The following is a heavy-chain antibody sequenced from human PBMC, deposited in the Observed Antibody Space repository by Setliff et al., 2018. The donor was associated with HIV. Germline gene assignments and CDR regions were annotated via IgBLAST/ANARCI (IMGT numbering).Heavy chain of an antibody. D-gene: IGHD3-16*01. V-gene: IGHV7-4-1*02. J-gene: IGHJ5*01. CDR2: INTDSGTP. CDR3: ARGDHDVWGEYSNFFDS. Sequence: GASVKVSCKASADTFTNCLINWVRQAPGQGLEWMGWINTDSGTPTYAQAFTGRFVFSLDTSVSTAFLQITSLKAEDTAVYYYARGDHDVWGEYSNFFDSWGQGTLVTVSS. CDR1: ADTFTNCL.